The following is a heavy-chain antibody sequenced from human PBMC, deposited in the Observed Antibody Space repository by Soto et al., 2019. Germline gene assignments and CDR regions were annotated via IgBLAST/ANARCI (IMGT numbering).Heavy chain of an antibody. CDR2: IYYSGST. V-gene: IGHV4-31*02. CDR3: ARGRSYYFDY. J-gene: IGHJ4*02. Sequence: SETLSLTCTVSGGSISSGGYYWSWIRQHPGKGLEWIGYIYYSGSTYYNPSLKSRVTISVDTSKNQFSLKLSSVTAADTAVYYCARGRSYYFDYWGQGTLVTVSS. CDR1: GGSISSGGYY.